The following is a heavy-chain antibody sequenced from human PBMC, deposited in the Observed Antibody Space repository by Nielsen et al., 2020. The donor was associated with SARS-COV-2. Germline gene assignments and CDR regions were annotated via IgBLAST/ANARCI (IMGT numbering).Heavy chain of an antibody. Sequence: GESLKISCEASGFTLSSHGMHWVRQPPGKGLEWVAHMWYHGGDENYADSVRGRFTISRDLSKNTVYLQMSSLRVEDTAVYYCARAKFYDSGVDPWGQGTLVTVSS. CDR2: MWYHGGDE. CDR1: GFTLSSHG. J-gene: IGHJ5*02. D-gene: IGHD5/OR15-5a*01. CDR3: ARAKFYDSGVDP. V-gene: IGHV3-33*01.